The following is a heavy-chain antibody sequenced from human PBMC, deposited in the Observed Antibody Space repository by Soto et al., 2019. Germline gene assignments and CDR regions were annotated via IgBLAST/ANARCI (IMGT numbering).Heavy chain of an antibody. D-gene: IGHD2-2*01. CDR3: TRDSGIVLVPVTSMDV. Sequence: QVQLVESGGGVVQPGRSLRLSCAASGFIFSTYAMHWVRQAPGKGLEWVALISYDGGNEYYADSVKGRCIISRDDSENTLYLQMIGLRAEDTAVYYCTRDSGIVLVPVTSMDVWGQGTTVTVSS. CDR2: ISYDGGNE. V-gene: IGHV3-30-3*01. J-gene: IGHJ6*02. CDR1: GFIFSTYA.